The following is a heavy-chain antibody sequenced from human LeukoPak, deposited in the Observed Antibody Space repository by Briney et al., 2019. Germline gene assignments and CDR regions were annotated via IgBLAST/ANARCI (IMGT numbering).Heavy chain of an antibody. D-gene: IGHD6-13*01. V-gene: IGHV4-59*08. CDR1: GGSISSYY. CDR3: ASQGGGSSWYSWWFDP. J-gene: IGHJ5*02. Sequence: SETLSLTCTVSGGSISSYYWSWIRQPPGKGLEWIGYIYYSGSTNYNPSLKSRVTISVDTSKNQFSLKLSSVTAADTAVYYCASQGGGSSWYSWWFDPWGQGTLVIVSS. CDR2: IYYSGST.